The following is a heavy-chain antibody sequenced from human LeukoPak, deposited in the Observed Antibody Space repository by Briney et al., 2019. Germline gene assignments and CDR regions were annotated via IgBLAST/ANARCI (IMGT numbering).Heavy chain of an antibody. J-gene: IGHJ4*02. Sequence: PSETLSLTCTVSGGSISSYYWSWIRQTPGKGLEWIGYIYYGGSTNYNPSLKSRVTISVDTSKNQFSLKLSSVTAADTAVYYCARHFVGGSYYFDYWGQGTLVTVSS. CDR2: IYYGGST. CDR1: GGSISSYY. D-gene: IGHD3-16*01. CDR3: ARHFVGGSYYFDY. V-gene: IGHV4-59*08.